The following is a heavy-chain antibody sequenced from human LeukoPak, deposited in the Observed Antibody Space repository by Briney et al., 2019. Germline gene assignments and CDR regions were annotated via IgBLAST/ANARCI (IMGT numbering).Heavy chain of an antibody. Sequence: GGSLRLSCAASGFTFSSYWMHWVRQAPEKGLMWVSRINSEWIITNYADSVKGRFTISRDNAKNTLYLQMNSLRAEDTAVYYCARVRATFSPHFDNWGQGTLVTVSS. CDR2: INSEWIIT. V-gene: IGHV3-74*01. CDR1: GFTFSSYW. J-gene: IGHJ4*02. CDR3: ARVRATFSPHFDN. D-gene: IGHD5-12*01.